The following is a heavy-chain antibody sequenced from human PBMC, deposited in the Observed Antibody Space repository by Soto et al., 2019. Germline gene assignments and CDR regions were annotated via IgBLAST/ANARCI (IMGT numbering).Heavy chain of an antibody. CDR1: GGSISSGGYS. CDR3: ATDYGGNEWYFDL. CDR2: IYHSGST. D-gene: IGHD4-17*01. V-gene: IGHV4-30-2*01. Sequence: QLQLQESGSGLVKPSQTLSLTCAVSGGSISSGGYSWSWIRQPPGKGLEWIGYIYHSGSTYYNPSLKSRVTMSVDRSKNQFPLKLSSVTAADTAVYYCATDYGGNEWYFDLWGRGTLVTVSS. J-gene: IGHJ2*01.